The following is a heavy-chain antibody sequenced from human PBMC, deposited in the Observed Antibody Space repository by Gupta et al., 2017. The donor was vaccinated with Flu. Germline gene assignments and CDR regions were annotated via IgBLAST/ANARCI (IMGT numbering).Heavy chain of an antibody. V-gene: IGHV2-5*01. Sequence: VGWIRQPPGKALEWLAHIYWNDDKRYSPSLVTRLTITKDTSRNQVVLTMTNLDPVDTATYYCAHRRYYDPWSGYFDYWGQGTLVTVSS. CDR2: IYWNDDK. D-gene: IGHD3-3*01. CDR3: AHRRYYDPWSGYFDY. J-gene: IGHJ4*02.